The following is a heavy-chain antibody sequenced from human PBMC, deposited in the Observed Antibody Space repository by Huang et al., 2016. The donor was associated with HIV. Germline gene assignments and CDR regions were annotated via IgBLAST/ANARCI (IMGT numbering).Heavy chain of an antibody. V-gene: IGHV4-34*02. CDR3: ARMPTPSYYDTWSLSPVEEDFFYYKLDV. CDR2: SNPGGST. CDR1: GASFNTYY. Sequence: QVRLEQWGQGLLKPSETLSLTCAVYGASFNTYYWSWVRQSPPKGLEWIGESNPGGSTNSNPQLKSRVTMTVDTYKNQLYMKCRAMTAADVVISYCARMPTPSYYDTWSLSPVEEDFFYYKLDVWCQGTPVSVSS. D-gene: IGHD3-3*01. J-gene: IGHJ6*02.